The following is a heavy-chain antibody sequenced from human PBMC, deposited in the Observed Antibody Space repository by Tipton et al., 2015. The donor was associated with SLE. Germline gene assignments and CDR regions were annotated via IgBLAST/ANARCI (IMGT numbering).Heavy chain of an antibody. V-gene: IGHV4-31*03. D-gene: IGHD6-19*01. CDR3: ARRAPSRRGSERAFDI. J-gene: IGHJ3*02. CDR1: GGSITSGIYF. Sequence: TLSLTCTVSGGSITSGIYFWSWIRQHPGKGLEWIGFISYSGSTYYNPALQSRTSVSVDTSMNQFSLNLRSVTAADTAVYYCARRAPSRRGSERAFDIWGQGTMVTVSS. CDR2: ISYSGST.